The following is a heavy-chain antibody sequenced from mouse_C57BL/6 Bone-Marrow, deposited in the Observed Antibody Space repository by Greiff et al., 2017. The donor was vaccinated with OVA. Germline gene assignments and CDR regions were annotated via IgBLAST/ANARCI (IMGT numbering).Heavy chain of an antibody. CDR1: GFTFSDYG. CDR2: ISSGSSTI. J-gene: IGHJ1*03. V-gene: IGHV5-17*01. Sequence: EVQLVEPGGGLVKPGGSLKLSCAASGFTFSDYGMHWVRQAPEKGLEWVAYISSGSSTIYYADTVKGRFTISSDNAKNTLFLQLTSLRSDDAAMYDYARVNYDYFGVWDTGTAVTVTS. CDR3: ARVNYDYFGV. D-gene: IGHD1-1*01.